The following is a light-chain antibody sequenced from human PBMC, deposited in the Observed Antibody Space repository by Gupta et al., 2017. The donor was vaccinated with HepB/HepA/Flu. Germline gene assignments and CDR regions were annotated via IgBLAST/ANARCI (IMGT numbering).Light chain of an antibody. CDR3: QQYNNWPPSS. CDR1: QSVGNK. CDR2: SAY. Sequence: IVMTQSPATLSVSPGERATLSCRASQSVGNKLAWYQQGPGQAPRLLIYSAYTRATGIPARFSGSGSGTEFTLTISSLQSEDFVVYYCQQYNNWPPSSFGQGTKLEI. V-gene: IGKV3-15*01. J-gene: IGKJ2*04.